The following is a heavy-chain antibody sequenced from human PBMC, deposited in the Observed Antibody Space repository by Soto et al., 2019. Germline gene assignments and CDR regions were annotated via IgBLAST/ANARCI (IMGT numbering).Heavy chain of an antibody. Sequence: SXSLSLTWSVYGGSFSGHYWSWLRQPPWKGLEWIGEINHSGSTNYNPSLKSRVTISVDTSKNQFSLKLRSVTAADTAVYYCSTYYYDSSGHGDAFDIWGQGTMVTVSS. CDR3: STYYYDSSGHGDAFDI. J-gene: IGHJ3*02. CDR1: GGSFSGHY. D-gene: IGHD3-22*01. CDR2: INHSGST. V-gene: IGHV4-34*01.